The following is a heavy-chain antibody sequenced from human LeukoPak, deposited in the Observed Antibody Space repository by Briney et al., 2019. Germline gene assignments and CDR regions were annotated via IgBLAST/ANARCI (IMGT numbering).Heavy chain of an antibody. J-gene: IGHJ3*02. Sequence: SETLSLTCAVYGGSFSGYYWSWIRQPPGKGLEWIGEINHSGSTNYNPSLKSRVTISVDTSKNQFSLKLSSVTAADTAVYYCARFPVNTYYYDSSDAFDIWSQGTMVTVSS. CDR1: GGSFSGYY. CDR3: ARFPVNTYYYDSSDAFDI. D-gene: IGHD3-22*01. CDR2: INHSGST. V-gene: IGHV4-34*01.